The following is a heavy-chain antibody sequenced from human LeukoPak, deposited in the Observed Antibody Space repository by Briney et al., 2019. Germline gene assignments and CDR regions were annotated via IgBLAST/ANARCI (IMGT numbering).Heavy chain of an antibody. CDR1: GFTFSNYG. CDR2: ISYDGSNK. CDR3: AKDSSLAAPDY. D-gene: IGHD6-13*01. Sequence: GRSLRLSCAASGFTFSNYGMHWVRQAPGKGLEWVAVISYDGSNKYYADSVKGRFTISRDNSKNTLYLQMNSLRAEDTAVYYCAKDSSLAAPDYWGQGTLVTVSS. J-gene: IGHJ4*02. V-gene: IGHV3-30*18.